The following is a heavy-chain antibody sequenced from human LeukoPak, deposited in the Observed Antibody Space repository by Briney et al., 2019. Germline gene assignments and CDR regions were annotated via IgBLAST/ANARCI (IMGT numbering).Heavy chain of an antibody. D-gene: IGHD3-22*01. Sequence: PGGSLRLSCVASGVTLSNYAMSWARQAPGKGLEWVSGISSSGSGGNTYYADSVKGRFTISRDNSKNTLYLQMNSLRAEDTAVYYCARASYHYDSSDSKGAFDIWGQGTMVTVSS. CDR1: GVTLSNYA. CDR2: ISSSGSGGNT. CDR3: ARASYHYDSSDSKGAFDI. V-gene: IGHV3-23*01. J-gene: IGHJ3*02.